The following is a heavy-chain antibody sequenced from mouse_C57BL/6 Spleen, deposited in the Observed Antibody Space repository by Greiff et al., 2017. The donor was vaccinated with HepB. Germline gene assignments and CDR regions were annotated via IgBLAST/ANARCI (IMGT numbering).Heavy chain of an antibody. V-gene: IGHV1-80*01. J-gene: IGHJ4*01. Sequence: VKLMESGAELVKPGASVKISCKASGYAFSSYWMNWVKQRPGKGLEWIGQIYPGDGDTNYNGKFKGKATLTADKSSSTAYMQLSSLTSEDSAVYFCARSDYSNYAMDYWGQGTSVTVSS. CDR2: IYPGDGDT. CDR1: GYAFSSYW. D-gene: IGHD2-5*01. CDR3: ARSDYSNYAMDY.